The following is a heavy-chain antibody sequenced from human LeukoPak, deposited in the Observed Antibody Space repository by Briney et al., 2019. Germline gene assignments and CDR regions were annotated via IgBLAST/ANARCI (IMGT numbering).Heavy chain of an antibody. CDR2: IYPGDSRV. D-gene: IGHD6-13*01. CDR1: GYSFTSYW. Sequence: GESLKISCQGLGYSFTSYWIGWVRQMPGKGMEWMGVIYPGDSRVRYNPSFQGQVTISVDKSTRTAYLQWVSLKASDTAMYYCACRDLSSTWSFPWGQETLVTVSS. J-gene: IGHJ5*02. CDR3: ACRDLSSTWSFP. V-gene: IGHV5-51*01.